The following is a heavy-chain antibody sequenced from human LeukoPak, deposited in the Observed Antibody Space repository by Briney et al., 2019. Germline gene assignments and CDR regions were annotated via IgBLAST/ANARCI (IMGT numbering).Heavy chain of an antibody. CDR3: AKDSGYSGYGNAFDI. V-gene: IGHV3-9*01. J-gene: IGHJ3*02. CDR2: ISWNSGSI. Sequence: GRSLRLSCAASGFTFDDYAMPWVRQAPGKGLEWVSGISWNSGSIGYADSVKGRFTISRDNAKSSLYLQMNSLRAEDTALYYCAKDSGYSGYGNAFDIWGQGTMVTVSS. CDR1: GFTFDDYA. D-gene: IGHD5-12*01.